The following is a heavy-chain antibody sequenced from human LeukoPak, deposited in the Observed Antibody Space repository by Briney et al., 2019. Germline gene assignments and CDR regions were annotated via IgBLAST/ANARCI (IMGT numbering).Heavy chain of an antibody. V-gene: IGHV1-2*02. J-gene: IGHJ4*02. CDR2: INPNSGGT. CDR1: GYTFYYYG. CDR3: ASLGYCSGGSCYDWDYFDY. Sequence: ASVKVSCKASGYTFYYYGISWVRQAPGQGLEWMGWINPNSGGTNYAQKFQGRVTMTRDTSISTAYMELSRLRSDDTAVYYCASLGYCSGGSCYDWDYFDYWGQGTLVTVSS. D-gene: IGHD2-15*01.